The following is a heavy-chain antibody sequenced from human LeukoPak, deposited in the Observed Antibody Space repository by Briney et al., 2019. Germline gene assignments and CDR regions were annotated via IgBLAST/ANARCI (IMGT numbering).Heavy chain of an antibody. Sequence: GASVEVSCKASGYTFTSYYMHWVRQAPGQGLEGMGIINPSGGSTSYAQKLQGRVTMTTDTSTSTAYMELRSLRSDDTAVYYCARDGSCGSSWYKIGDYWGQGTLVAVSS. CDR2: INPSGGST. J-gene: IGHJ4*02. CDR3: ARDGSCGSSWYKIGDY. V-gene: IGHV1-46*01. CDR1: GYTFTSYY. D-gene: IGHD6-13*01.